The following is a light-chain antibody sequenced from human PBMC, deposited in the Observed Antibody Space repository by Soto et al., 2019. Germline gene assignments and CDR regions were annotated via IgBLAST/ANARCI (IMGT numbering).Light chain of an antibody. CDR3: QQRSNWPLS. CDR2: DAS. CDR1: QSVSSH. Sequence: EIVLTQSPATLSLSPGERATLSCRASQSVSSHLAWYQQKAGQAPRLLIYDASNRATGIPARFSGSGSGTDFTLTISSLEPEYFAVYYCQQRSNWPLSFGGGTKVEIK. J-gene: IGKJ4*01. V-gene: IGKV3-11*01.